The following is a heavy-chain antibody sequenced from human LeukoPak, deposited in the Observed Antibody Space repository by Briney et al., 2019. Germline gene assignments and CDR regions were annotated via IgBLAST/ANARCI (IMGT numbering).Heavy chain of an antibody. Sequence: PGGSLRLSCAASGFPFGSYWMTWVRQAPGKGLEWVGIIYPGDSDTRYSPSFQGQVTISADKSISTAYLQWSSLKASDTAMYYCARQMVRGVMNFDYWGQGTLVTVSS. CDR1: GFPFGSYW. J-gene: IGHJ4*02. V-gene: IGHV5-51*01. CDR2: IYPGDSDT. D-gene: IGHD3-10*01. CDR3: ARQMVRGVMNFDY.